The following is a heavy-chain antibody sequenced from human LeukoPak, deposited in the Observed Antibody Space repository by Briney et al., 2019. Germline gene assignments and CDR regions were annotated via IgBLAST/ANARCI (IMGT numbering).Heavy chain of an antibody. CDR1: GFTFSDYY. CDR3: ARDPKRAPGAFDI. D-gene: IGHD5-24*01. J-gene: IGHJ3*02. V-gene: IGHV3-20*04. CDR2: INWNGGSR. Sequence: PGGSLRLSCAASGFTFSDYYMSWIRQAPGKGLEWVSGINWNGGSRGYADSVKGRFTISRDNAKNSLYLQMNSLRAEDTAVYYCARDPKRAPGAFDIWGQGTMVTVSS.